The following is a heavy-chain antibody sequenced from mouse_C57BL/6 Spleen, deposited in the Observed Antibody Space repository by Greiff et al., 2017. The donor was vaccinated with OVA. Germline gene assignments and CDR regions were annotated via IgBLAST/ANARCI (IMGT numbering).Heavy chain of an antibody. CDR3: ARYQDYFDY. CDR1: GFTFSDYY. Sequence: EVKLEESGGGLVQPGGSLKLSCAASGFTFSDYYMYWVRQTPEKRLEWVAYISNGGGSPYYPDTVKGRFTISRDNAKNTLYLQMSRLKSEDTAMYYCARYQDYFDYWGQGTTLTVSS. D-gene: IGHD5-1*01. J-gene: IGHJ2*01. CDR2: ISNGGGSP. V-gene: IGHV5-12*01.